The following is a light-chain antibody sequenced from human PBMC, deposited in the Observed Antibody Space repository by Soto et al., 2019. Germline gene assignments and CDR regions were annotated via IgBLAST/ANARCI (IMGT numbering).Light chain of an antibody. CDR1: QSISSY. Sequence: DIQMTQSPSSLSAYVGDRVTITCRASQSISSYLNWYQQKPGKAPNLLIYTTSSLESGVPSTFSGSGSGTEFTLTISSLQPDDFATYYCQHNKSYSSSFGGGTKVDIK. V-gene: IGKV1-5*01. J-gene: IGKJ4*01. CDR2: TTS. CDR3: QHNKSYSSS.